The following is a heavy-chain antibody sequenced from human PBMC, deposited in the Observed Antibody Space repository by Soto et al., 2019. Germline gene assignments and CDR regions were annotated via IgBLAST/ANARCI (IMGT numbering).Heavy chain of an antibody. D-gene: IGHD6-6*01. J-gene: IGHJ5*02. CDR1: GYTFTCYY. V-gene: IGHV1-2*02. CDR2: TNPNSGGT. Sequence: QVQLVQSGAEVKKPGASVKVSCKASGYTFTCYYMHWVRQAPGQGLECMGWTNPNSGGTKYAQKFQGRVTMTRDGSFSTAYMELSSLRSDDTAVYYCARAGSSFSWFDPWGQGPLVTVSS. CDR3: ARAGSSFSWFDP.